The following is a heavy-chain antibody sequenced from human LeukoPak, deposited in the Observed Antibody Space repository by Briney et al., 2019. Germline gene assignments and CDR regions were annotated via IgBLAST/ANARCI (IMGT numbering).Heavy chain of an antibody. D-gene: IGHD2-2*01. CDR2: IKSKTDGGTT. CDR1: GFTFSNAW. CDR3: TTCRSSSTSCLIDY. Sequence: GGSLRLSCAASGFTFSNAWMSWVRQAPGKGLEWVGRIKSKTDGGTTDYAAPEKDRFTISRDDSKNTLYLQMNSLKTEDTAVYYCTTCRSSSTSCLIDYWGQGTLVTVSS. J-gene: IGHJ4*02. V-gene: IGHV3-15*01.